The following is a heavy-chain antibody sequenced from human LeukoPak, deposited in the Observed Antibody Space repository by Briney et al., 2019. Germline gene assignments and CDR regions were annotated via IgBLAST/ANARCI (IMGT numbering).Heavy chain of an antibody. D-gene: IGHD3-3*01. V-gene: IGHV4-4*02. CDR3: ARGNKARSGYYYDYYYGMDV. CDR2: IYHSGST. Sequence: SETLSLTCAVSGGSISSSNWWSWVRQPPGKGLEWIGEIYHSGSTNYNPSLKSRVTISVDKSKNQFSLKLSSVTAADTAVYYCARGNKARSGYYYDYYYGMDVWGQGTTVTVPS. CDR1: GGSISSSNW. J-gene: IGHJ6*02.